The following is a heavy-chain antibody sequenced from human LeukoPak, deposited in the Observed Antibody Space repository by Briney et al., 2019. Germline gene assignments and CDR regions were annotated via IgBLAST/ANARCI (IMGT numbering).Heavy chain of an antibody. J-gene: IGHJ4*02. D-gene: IGHD4-23*01. CDR3: AAQELQNGVNY. Sequence: GGSLRLSCAASGFNFSIYSMNWVRQAPGKGLEWVSYITRSSTTIYYADSVKGRFTISRDNAKNSLYLQMNSLRAEDTAVYYCAAQELQNGVNYWGQGTLVTVSS. CDR1: GFNFSIYS. V-gene: IGHV3-48*01. CDR2: ITRSSTTI.